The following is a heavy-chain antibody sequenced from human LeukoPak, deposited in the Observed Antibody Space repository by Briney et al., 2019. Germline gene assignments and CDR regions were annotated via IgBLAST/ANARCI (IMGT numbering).Heavy chain of an antibody. J-gene: IGHJ4*02. D-gene: IGHD2-21*02. CDR2: ISSTSTYI. Sequence: GGSLRLSCAASEFTFSTYSMNWVRQAPGKGLEWVSSISSTSTYIYYANSVKGRFTISRDNAKNSLNLQMNSLRAEDTAVYYCARDCGGDCYRDYWGQGTLVTVSS. CDR3: ARDCGGDCYRDY. V-gene: IGHV3-21*01. CDR1: EFTFSTYS.